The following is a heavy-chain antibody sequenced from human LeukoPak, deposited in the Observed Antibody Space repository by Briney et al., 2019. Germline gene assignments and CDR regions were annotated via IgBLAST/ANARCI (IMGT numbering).Heavy chain of an antibody. CDR2: ISGTGGST. D-gene: IGHD3-22*01. J-gene: IGHJ4*02. CDR1: GFTFSSYA. CDR3: AKIPHSSYYDDSSGYLDY. Sequence: QPGGSLRLSCAASGFTFSSYAMDWVRQAPGKGLEWVSSISGTGGSTYTADSVNGRFTISRNNSKNTLYLQMNSLRAEDTAIYYCAKIPHSSYYDDSSGYLDYWGQGTLVSVSS. V-gene: IGHV3-23*01.